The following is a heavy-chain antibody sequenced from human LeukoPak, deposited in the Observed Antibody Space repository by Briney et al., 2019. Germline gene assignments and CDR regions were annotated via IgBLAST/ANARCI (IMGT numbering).Heavy chain of an antibody. CDR1: GFTFSSYA. Sequence: GGSLRLSCAVSGFTFSSYAMHCVRQAPGKGLEWVAIISYDGYNKYYAASVKGRFTISRDNSKNTLYLQMNSLRAEDTAVYYCARDIGVNWNYAFDYWGQGALVTVSS. J-gene: IGHJ4*02. CDR2: ISYDGYNK. V-gene: IGHV3-30*01. CDR3: ARDIGVNWNYAFDY. D-gene: IGHD1-7*01.